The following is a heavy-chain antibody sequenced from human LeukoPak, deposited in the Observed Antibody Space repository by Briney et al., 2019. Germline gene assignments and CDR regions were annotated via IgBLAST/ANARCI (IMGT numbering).Heavy chain of an antibody. Sequence: SETLSLTCVVSGGSISSYYWSWIRQPPGKGLEWIGYIYYSGSTNYNPSLKSRVTISVDTSKNQFSLKLSSVTAADTAVYYCAKATYYYDSSGYSPIDYWGQGTLVTVSS. J-gene: IGHJ4*02. CDR1: GGSISSYY. CDR2: IYYSGST. D-gene: IGHD3-22*01. V-gene: IGHV4-59*01. CDR3: AKATYYYDSSGYSPIDY.